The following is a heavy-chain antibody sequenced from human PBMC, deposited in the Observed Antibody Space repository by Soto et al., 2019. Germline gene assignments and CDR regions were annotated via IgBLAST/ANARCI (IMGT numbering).Heavy chain of an antibody. D-gene: IGHD5-18*01. V-gene: IGHV3-30-3*01. CDR3: ARDQGGYSYGLSDY. Sequence: PGGSLRLSCAASGFTFSSYAMHWVRQAPGKGLEWVAVISYDGSNKYYADSVKGRFTISRDNSKNTLYLQMNSLRAEDTAVYYCARDQGGYSYGLSDYWGQGTLVTVS. CDR1: GFTFSSYA. CDR2: ISYDGSNK. J-gene: IGHJ4*02.